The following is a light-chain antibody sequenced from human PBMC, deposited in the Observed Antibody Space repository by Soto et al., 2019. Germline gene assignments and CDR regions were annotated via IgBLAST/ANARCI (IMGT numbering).Light chain of an antibody. CDR3: QQSYNTPRT. Sequence: DIPMTQSPSSLSASVGDRVTITCRASQSISNYLNWYQQKPGKAPKLLIYAASSLQSGVPSRFSGSGSGTDFTLSISSLQPEDFSTYYCQQSYNTPRTFGQGTKLDIK. J-gene: IGKJ2*01. V-gene: IGKV1-39*01. CDR1: QSISNY. CDR2: AAS.